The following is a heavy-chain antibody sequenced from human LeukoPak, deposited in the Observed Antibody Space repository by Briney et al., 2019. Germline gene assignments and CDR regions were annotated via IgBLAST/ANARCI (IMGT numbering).Heavy chain of an antibody. CDR2: IRYDGSNK. Sequence: PGGSLRLSCAASGFTFSSYGMHWVRQAPGKGLEWVAFIRYDGSNKYYADSVKGRFTISRDNSKTTLYLQMNSLRAEDTAVYYCAKDGSSGYYYERAYYFDYWGQGTLVTVSS. D-gene: IGHD3-22*01. CDR3: AKDGSSGYYYERAYYFDY. V-gene: IGHV3-30*02. J-gene: IGHJ4*02. CDR1: GFTFSSYG.